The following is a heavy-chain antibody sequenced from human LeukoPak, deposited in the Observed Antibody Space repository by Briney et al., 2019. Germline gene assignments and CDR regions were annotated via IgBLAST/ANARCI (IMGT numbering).Heavy chain of an antibody. CDR2: IYHSGTT. CDR1: GGSISSGGYP. Sequence: SQTLSLTCAVSGGSISSGGYPWSWIRQPPGKGLEWIGYIYHSGTTYYNPSLKSRVTISIDRSKNQFSLKLSSVTAADTAVYYCARVARWGYYFDYWGQGTLVTV. V-gene: IGHV4-30-2*01. D-gene: IGHD1-26*01. J-gene: IGHJ4*02. CDR3: ARVARWGYYFDY.